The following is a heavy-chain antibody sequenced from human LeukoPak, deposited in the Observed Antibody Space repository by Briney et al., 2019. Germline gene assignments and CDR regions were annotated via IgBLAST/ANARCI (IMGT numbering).Heavy chain of an antibody. CDR3: AKREGSLRGYFDY. D-gene: IGHD1-26*01. V-gene: IGHV3-23*01. Sequence: GGSLRLSCAAPGFTFSSYAMSWVRQAPGKGLEWVSTITTSGGGTYYADSVKGRFTISRDNSKNTLYLQMNSLRANDTAVYYCAKREGSLRGYFDYWGQGTLVTVSS. CDR2: ITTSGGGT. J-gene: IGHJ4*02. CDR1: GFTFSSYA.